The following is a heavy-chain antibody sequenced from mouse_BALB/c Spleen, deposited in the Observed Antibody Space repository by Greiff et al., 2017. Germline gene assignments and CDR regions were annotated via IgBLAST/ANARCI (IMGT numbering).Heavy chain of an antibody. CDR2: IWSGGST. CDR1: GFSLTSYG. Sequence: VKLQQSGPGLVQPSQSLSITCTVSGFSLTSYGVHWVRQSPGKGLEWLGVIWSGGSTDYNAAFISRLSISKDNSKSQVFFKMNSLQANDTAIYYCARSSRYGNPSGFAYWGQGTLVTVSA. V-gene: IGHV2-2*02. J-gene: IGHJ3*01. CDR3: ARSSRYGNPSGFAY. D-gene: IGHD2-10*02.